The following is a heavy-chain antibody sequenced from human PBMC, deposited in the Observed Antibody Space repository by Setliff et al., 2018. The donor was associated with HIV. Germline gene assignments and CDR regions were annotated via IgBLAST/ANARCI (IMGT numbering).Heavy chain of an antibody. V-gene: IGHV3-48*03. J-gene: IGHJ4*02. CDR1: GFSFSGYE. D-gene: IGHD1-20*01. CDR3: AKDMGISGTENFDC. Sequence: GGSLRLSCAASGFSFSGYEMNWVRQAPGKGLEWVSYISSSGSTIYYAYSVKGRFTISRDNSKNTLYLQMYSLRAEDTAVYYCAKDMGISGTENFDCWGQGALVTVSS. CDR2: ISSSGSTI.